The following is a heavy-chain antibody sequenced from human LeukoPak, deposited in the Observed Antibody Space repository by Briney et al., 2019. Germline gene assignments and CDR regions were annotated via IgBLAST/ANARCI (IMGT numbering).Heavy chain of an antibody. CDR2: IYYSGTT. CDR1: GGSIRSYY. Sequence: SETLSLTCTVSGGSIRSYYWSWIRQPPGKGLEWIGYIYYSGTTNYNPSLKSRVRISVDTSKNQISLQLSSVTAADTAVYYCARCPADYYDSSGYYPNYFDYWGQGTLVTVSS. V-gene: IGHV4-59*01. D-gene: IGHD3-22*01. CDR3: ARCPADYYDSSGYYPNYFDY. J-gene: IGHJ4*02.